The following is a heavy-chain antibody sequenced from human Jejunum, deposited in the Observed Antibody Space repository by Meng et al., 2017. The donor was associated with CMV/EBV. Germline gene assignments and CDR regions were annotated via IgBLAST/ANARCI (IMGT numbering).Heavy chain of an antibody. CDR1: GFTFSSYS. CDR2: ISSSSSSI. J-gene: IGHJ4*02. Sequence: GFTFSSYSISWVRQAPGKGLEWVSYISSSSSSIYYADSVKGRFTISRNNAKNSLYLQMNSLRAEDTAVYYCARDPSGSTWYYFDYWGQGTLVTVSS. CDR3: ARDPSGSTWYYFDY. D-gene: IGHD6-13*01. V-gene: IGHV3-48*04.